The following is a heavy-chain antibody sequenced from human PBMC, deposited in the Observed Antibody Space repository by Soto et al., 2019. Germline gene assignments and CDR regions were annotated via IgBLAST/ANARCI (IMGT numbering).Heavy chain of an antibody. CDR1: GFTFSSYS. CDR3: ARAQETDYYDSSGYYFDY. CDR2: ISSSSSYI. J-gene: IGHJ4*02. V-gene: IGHV3-21*01. D-gene: IGHD3-22*01. Sequence: GGSLRLSCAASGFTFSSYSMNWVRQAPGKGLEWVSSISSSSSYIYYADSVKGRFTISRDNAKNSLYLQMNSLRAEDTAVYYCARAQETDYYDSSGYYFDYWGQGTLVTVSS.